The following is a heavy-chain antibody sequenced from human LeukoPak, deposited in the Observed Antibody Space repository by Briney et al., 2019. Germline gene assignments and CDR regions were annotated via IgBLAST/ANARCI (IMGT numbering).Heavy chain of an antibody. V-gene: IGHV3-7*01. CDR1: GFTFSSYA. J-gene: IGHJ4*02. CDR2: IKHDGSEK. CDR3: ARGLYYFDS. Sequence: GRSLRLSCAASGFTFSSYAMHWVRQAPGKGLEWVANIKHDGSEKYYLDSVKGRFTISRDNANNSLFLQMNSLRAEDTALYYCARGLYYFDSWGQGTLVTVSS.